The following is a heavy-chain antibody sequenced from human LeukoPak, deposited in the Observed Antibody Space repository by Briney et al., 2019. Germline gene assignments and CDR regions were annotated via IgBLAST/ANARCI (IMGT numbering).Heavy chain of an antibody. V-gene: IGHV6-1*01. CDR3: ARKRLSADSFDI. Sequence: SQTLSLTCAISGDSVSSNSTAWNWVRQSPSRGLEWLGRTYYRSKWYNDYTVSVKSRITFNPDTSKNQFSLHLNSVTPEDTAVYYCARKRLSADSFDIWGQVTMVTVSS. CDR1: GDSVSSNSTA. D-gene: IGHD4/OR15-4a*01. J-gene: IGHJ3*02. CDR2: TYYRSKWYN.